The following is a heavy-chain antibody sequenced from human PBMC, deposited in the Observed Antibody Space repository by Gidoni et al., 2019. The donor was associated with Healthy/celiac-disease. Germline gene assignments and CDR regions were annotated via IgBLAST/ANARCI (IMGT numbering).Heavy chain of an antibody. J-gene: IGHJ6*02. CDR2: IYYSGST. Sequence: QVQLQESGPGLVKPSETLSLTCTVSGGSVSRGSYYWSWILQPPGKGLEWIGYIYYSGSTNYNPSLKSRVTISVDTSKNQFSLKLSSVTAADTAVYYCARGPRNVRGVRMDVWGQGTTVTVSS. CDR1: GGSVSRGSYY. CDR3: ARGPRNVRGVRMDV. D-gene: IGHD3-10*01. V-gene: IGHV4-61*01.